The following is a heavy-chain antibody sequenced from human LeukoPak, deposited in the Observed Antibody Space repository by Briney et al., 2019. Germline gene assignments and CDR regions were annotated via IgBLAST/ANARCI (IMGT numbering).Heavy chain of an antibody. J-gene: IGHJ4*02. Sequence: GGSLRLSCAASGFTFYDSSLNWVRQAPGKGLEWVSYISSSSGTKYYADSVKGRFTISRDNSKNSLYLQVNSLRDEDTAVYYCARGGAGAWKGPYDHWGQGTLVTVSS. CDR1: GFTFYDSS. CDR2: ISSSSGTK. V-gene: IGHV3-48*02. D-gene: IGHD4/OR15-4a*01. CDR3: ARGGAGAWKGPYDH.